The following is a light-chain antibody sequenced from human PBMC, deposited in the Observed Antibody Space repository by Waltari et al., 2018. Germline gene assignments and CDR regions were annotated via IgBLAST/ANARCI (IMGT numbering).Light chain of an antibody. CDR1: NIEPES. Sequence: SYVLTQPPSVSVAPGQTATIACGGDNIEPESVEWYQQKPGQAPALGVYADTERPAGIPERVSGSKSGNMAALTISRVEAGDEADYYCQVWDSNNDHWVFGGGTKLTVL. J-gene: IGLJ3*02. CDR2: ADT. CDR3: QVWDSNNDHWV. V-gene: IGLV3-21*02.